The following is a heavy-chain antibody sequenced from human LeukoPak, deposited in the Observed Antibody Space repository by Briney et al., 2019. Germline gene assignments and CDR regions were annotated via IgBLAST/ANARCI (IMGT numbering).Heavy chain of an antibody. CDR2: IYPGDSDT. Sequence: GESLKISCKGSGYSFTSYWIGWVRQMPGKGLEWMGIIYPGDSDTRYSPSFQGQVTISADESISTAYLQWSSLKASDTAMYYCARYYYGSGSYYWFDPWGQGTLVTVSS. J-gene: IGHJ5*02. V-gene: IGHV5-51*01. D-gene: IGHD3-10*01. CDR1: GYSFTSYW. CDR3: ARYYYGSGSYYWFDP.